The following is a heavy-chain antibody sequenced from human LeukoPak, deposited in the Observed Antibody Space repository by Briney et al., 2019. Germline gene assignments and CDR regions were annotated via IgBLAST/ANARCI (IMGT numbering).Heavy chain of an antibody. CDR3: ASEYYYDSRTSKETRQD. CDR2: INPSGGST. CDR1: GYTFTSYY. Sequence: ASVKVSCKASGYTFTSYYMHWVRQAPGQGLEWMGIINPSGGSTSYAQKFQGRVTMTRDTSTSTVYMELSSLRSEDTAVYYCASEYYYDSRTSKETRQDWGQGTLVTVSS. V-gene: IGHV1-46*01. D-gene: IGHD3-22*01. J-gene: IGHJ4*02.